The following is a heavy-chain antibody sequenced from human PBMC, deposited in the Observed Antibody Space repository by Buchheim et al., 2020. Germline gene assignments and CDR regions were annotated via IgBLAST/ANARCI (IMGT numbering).Heavy chain of an antibody. CDR3: ARGLGYGSGSSYYYYYYGMDV. J-gene: IGHJ6*02. CDR2: INHSGST. V-gene: IGHV4-34*01. D-gene: IGHD3-10*01. CDR1: GGSFSGYY. Sequence: QVQLLQWGAGLLKPSETLSLTCAVYGGSFSGYYWSWIRQPPGKGLEWIGEINHSGSTNYNPSLKSRVTISVDTSKNQFSLKLSSVTAADTAVYYCARGLGYGSGSSYYYYYYGMDVWGQGTT.